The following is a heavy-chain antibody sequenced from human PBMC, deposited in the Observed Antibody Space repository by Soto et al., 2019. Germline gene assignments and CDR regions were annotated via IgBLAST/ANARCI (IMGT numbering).Heavy chain of an antibody. CDR1: EFTFSNYA. CDR3: ARCAVLSTTSGGWCNWFDP. D-gene: IGHD2-21*01. CDR2: ISASGAAT. J-gene: IGHJ5*02. V-gene: IGHV3-23*01. Sequence: EVQLLESGGGLVQPGGSLRLSCTASEFTFSNYAMSWVRQAPGKGLEWVSAISASGAATYYVDSVKGRFTISRDNSKNTLDVQMNSLRAEETGVYYCARCAVLSTTSGGWCNWFDPWGQGTLATVSS.